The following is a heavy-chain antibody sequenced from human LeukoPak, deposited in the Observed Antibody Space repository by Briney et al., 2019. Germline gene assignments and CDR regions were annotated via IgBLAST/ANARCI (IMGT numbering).Heavy chain of an antibody. CDR1: GGSISSYY. CDR3: ARAPTTVTTLGWFDP. Sequence: SETLSLTCTVSGGSISSYYWSWIRQPPGKGLEWIGYIYYSGSTYYNPSLKSRVTISVDTSKNQFSLKLSSVTAADTAVYYCARAPTTVTTLGWFDPWGQGTLVTVSS. J-gene: IGHJ5*02. D-gene: IGHD4-17*01. CDR2: IYYSGST. V-gene: IGHV4-59*08.